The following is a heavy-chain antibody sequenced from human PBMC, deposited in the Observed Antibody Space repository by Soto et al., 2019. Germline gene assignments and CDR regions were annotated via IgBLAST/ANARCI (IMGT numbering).Heavy chain of an antibody. CDR1: GFTFSSYG. CDR3: ARVGYYDSSGYFDY. J-gene: IGHJ4*02. Sequence: SLRLSCAASGFTFSSYGMHWVRQAPGKGLEWVAVIWYDGSNKYYADSVKGRFTISRDNSKNTLYLQMNSLRAEDTAVYYCARVGYYDSSGYFDYWGQGTLVTVSS. CDR2: IWYDGSNK. V-gene: IGHV3-33*01. D-gene: IGHD3-22*01.